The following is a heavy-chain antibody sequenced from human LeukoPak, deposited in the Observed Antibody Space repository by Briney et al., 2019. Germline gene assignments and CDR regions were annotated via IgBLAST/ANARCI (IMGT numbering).Heavy chain of an antibody. V-gene: IGHV3-30-3*01. CDR1: GFTFSSYA. Sequence: PGGSLRLSCAASGFTFSSYAMHWVRHAPGEGLEWVAIISYDGSNRYYADSVKGRFTISRDNSKNTLYLQMNSLRAEDTAVYYCAREGIQLWFGGVGDWFDPWGEGTLVTVSS. D-gene: IGHD5-18*01. CDR2: ISYDGSNR. J-gene: IGHJ5*02. CDR3: AREGIQLWFGGVGDWFDP.